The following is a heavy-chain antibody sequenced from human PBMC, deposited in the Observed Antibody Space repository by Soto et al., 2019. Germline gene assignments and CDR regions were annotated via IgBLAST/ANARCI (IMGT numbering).Heavy chain of an antibody. V-gene: IGHV3-23*01. CDR1: GFTFSSYA. D-gene: IGHD3-3*01. CDR3: AKDGENLIFGVVITYYYYYGMDV. J-gene: IGHJ6*02. Sequence: GGSLRLSCAASGFTFSSYAMSWVRQAPGKGLEWVSAISGSGGSTYYADSVKGRFTISRDNSKNTLYLQMNSLRAEDTAVYYCAKDGENLIFGVVITYYYYYGMDVWGQGTTVTVSS. CDR2: ISGSGGST.